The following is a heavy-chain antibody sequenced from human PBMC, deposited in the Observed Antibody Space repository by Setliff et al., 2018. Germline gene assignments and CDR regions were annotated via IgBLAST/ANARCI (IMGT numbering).Heavy chain of an antibody. Sequence: SETLSLTCSVSGGSISSSNYYWGWIRQSPGKGLEWIGSINYRGSTYDNPPLKSRVTVSVDTSKSHFSLRLSSVTAADTAVYYCARMAVRVASRPSSPLEYYYYMDFWGKGATVTVSS. J-gene: IGHJ6*03. CDR2: INYRGST. CDR1: GGSISSSNYY. D-gene: IGHD6-6*01. CDR3: ARMAVRVASRPSSPLEYYYYMDF. V-gene: IGHV4-39*02.